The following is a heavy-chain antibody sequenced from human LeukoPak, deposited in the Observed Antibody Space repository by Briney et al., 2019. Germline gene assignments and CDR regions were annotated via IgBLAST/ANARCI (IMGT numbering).Heavy chain of an antibody. CDR2: IYYSGST. Sequence: SETLSLTCTVSGDSISSYYWSWIRQPPGKGLEWIGYIYYSGSTNYNPSLKSRVTISVDTSKNQFSLKLTSVTAADTAVYYCARLGQQLVPDSYYYYYYMDVWGKGTTVTVSS. CDR3: ARLGQQLVPDSYYYYYYMDV. CDR1: GDSISSYY. J-gene: IGHJ6*03. D-gene: IGHD6-13*01. V-gene: IGHV4-59*08.